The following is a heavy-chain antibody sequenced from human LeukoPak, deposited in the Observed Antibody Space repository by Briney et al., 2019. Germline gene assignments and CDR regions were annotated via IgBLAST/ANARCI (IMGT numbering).Heavy chain of an antibody. CDR2: INHNSGGT. J-gene: IGHJ4*02. Sequence: ASVNVSCKASGYTFTGYYMHWVRQAPGQGLEWMGWINHNSGGTNYAQKFQGRVTMTRDTSISTAYMELSGLRSDDTAMYYCARYSGYDYVIDHWGQGTLVTVSS. D-gene: IGHD5-12*01. CDR1: GYTFTGYY. CDR3: ARYSGYDYVIDH. V-gene: IGHV1-2*02.